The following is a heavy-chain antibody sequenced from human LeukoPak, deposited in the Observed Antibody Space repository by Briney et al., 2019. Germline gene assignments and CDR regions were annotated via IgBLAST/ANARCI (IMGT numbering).Heavy chain of an antibody. CDR2: ISGSGGST. J-gene: IGHJ4*02. CDR3: AKEAVYVIVVVPAALDY. D-gene: IGHD2-2*01. Sequence: GGALRLSCSASGFTFSSYAMSWVRQAPGKGLEWVSAISGSGGSTYDAYSVNGRFTISRDNSKNTLYLQMNSLRAEATAVYYCAKEAVYVIVVVPAALDYWGQGTMVTVSS. V-gene: IGHV3-23*01. CDR1: GFTFSSYA.